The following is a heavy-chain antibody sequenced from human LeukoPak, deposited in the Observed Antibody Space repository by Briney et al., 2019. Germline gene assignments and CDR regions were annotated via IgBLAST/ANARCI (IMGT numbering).Heavy chain of an antibody. CDR3: ARDYYDSSGYPYLFDY. CDR1: GGSISSGGYY. CDR2: IYYSGST. V-gene: IGHV4-31*03. D-gene: IGHD3-22*01. J-gene: IGHJ4*02. Sequence: SQTLSLTCTVSGGSISSGGYYWSWIRQHPGKGLERIGYIYYSGSTYYNPSLKSRVTISVDTSKNQFSLKLSSVTAADTAVYYCARDYYDSSGYPYLFDYWGQGTLVTVSS.